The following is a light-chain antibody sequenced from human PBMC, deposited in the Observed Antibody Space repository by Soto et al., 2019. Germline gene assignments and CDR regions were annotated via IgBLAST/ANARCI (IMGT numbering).Light chain of an antibody. V-gene: IGKV3D-15*01. CDR2: GAS. J-gene: IGKJ5*01. CDR1: QSVSRK. Sequence: EIVMTQSPSTLSVSPGERATLSCRASQSVSRKLAWYQQKPGQAPRLLIYGASSRATGIPDRFTGSGSETAFTLTISRLEHEDFALYYCQHYQSGHPTTFGQGTRLEIK. CDR3: QHYQSGHPTT.